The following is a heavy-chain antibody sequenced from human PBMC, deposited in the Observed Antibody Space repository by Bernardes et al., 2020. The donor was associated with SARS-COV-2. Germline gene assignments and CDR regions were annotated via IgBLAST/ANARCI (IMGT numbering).Heavy chain of an antibody. V-gene: IGHV1-18*01. CDR2: ISTNNGNT. Sequence: ASVKVSCKTSGYTFSRYDISWVRQAPGQGLEWMGWISTNNGNTKYAQKVQGRVTMTTDTSTSTAYMELRSLRSDDTAVYYCSRVKGYQLLSAFDHWGQGTLVTVSS. CDR1: GYTFSRYD. CDR3: SRVKGYQLLSAFDH. J-gene: IGHJ4*02. D-gene: IGHD2-2*01.